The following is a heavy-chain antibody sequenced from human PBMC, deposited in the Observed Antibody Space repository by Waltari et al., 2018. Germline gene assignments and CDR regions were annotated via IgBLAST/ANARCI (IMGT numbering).Heavy chain of an antibody. CDR1: GASISSSNYY. CDR3: ARHGYSGGWFDP. D-gene: IGHD4-17*01. Sequence: QLQLQESGPGLVKPSETLSLTCSVSGASISSSNYYWGWIRQPPGKGLEWIGSMFNGGGTYYNPSLKMRVTISVDTSKNQFSLRLNSVTAADTAIYYCARHGYSGGWFDPWGQGTLVTVSS. J-gene: IGHJ5*02. V-gene: IGHV4-39*01. CDR2: MFNGGGT.